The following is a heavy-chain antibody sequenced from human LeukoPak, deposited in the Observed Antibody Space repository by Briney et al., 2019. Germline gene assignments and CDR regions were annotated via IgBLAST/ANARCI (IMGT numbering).Heavy chain of an antibody. D-gene: IGHD1-26*01. CDR3: AKDAVGGTAYYFDF. CDR1: GFTFTNFA. J-gene: IGHJ4*02. V-gene: IGHV3-23*01. CDR2: ISSSGDT. Sequence: PGGSLRLSCAASGFTFTNFAMSWVRQAPGKGPEWLSAISSSGDTYYADSVRGRFTISRDNSKKTLYLQMNRLRAEDTAVYYCAKDAVGGTAYYFDFWGQGTLASVSS.